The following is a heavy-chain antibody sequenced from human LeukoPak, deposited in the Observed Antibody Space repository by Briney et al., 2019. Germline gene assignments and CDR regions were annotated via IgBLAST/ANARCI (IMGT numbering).Heavy chain of an antibody. Sequence: PGGSLRLSCAASGFTFSSYGMHWVRQAPGKGLEWVAVISYDGSNKYYADSVKGRFTISRDNSKNTLYLQMNSLRPEDTAVYYCAKDKGATVTTGYWYFDLWGRGTLVTVSS. J-gene: IGHJ2*01. D-gene: IGHD4-17*01. CDR2: ISYDGSNK. CDR1: GFTFSSYG. V-gene: IGHV3-30*18. CDR3: AKDKGATVTTGYWYFDL.